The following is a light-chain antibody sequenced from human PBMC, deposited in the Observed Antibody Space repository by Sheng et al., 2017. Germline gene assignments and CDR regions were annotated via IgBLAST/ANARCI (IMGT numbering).Light chain of an antibody. J-gene: IGKJ3*01. CDR1: QSVSSW. CDR2: KAS. Sequence: DIQMTQSPSTLSASVGDRVTITCRASQSVSSWLAWYQQKPGKAPKLLIYKASNLKSGVPSRFSGSGFATEFTLTISSLQPDDFATYYCQQYNTYSTFGPGTKVEIK. V-gene: IGKV1-5*03. CDR3: QQYNTYST.